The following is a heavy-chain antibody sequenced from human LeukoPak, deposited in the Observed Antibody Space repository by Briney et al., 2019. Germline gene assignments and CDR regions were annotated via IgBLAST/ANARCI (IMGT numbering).Heavy chain of an antibody. CDR2: IWYDGSNK. CDR3: AKTRMGKDSSGYYYPNAFDY. J-gene: IGHJ4*02. CDR1: GFTFSSYG. D-gene: IGHD3-22*01. Sequence: GGSLRLSCAASGFTFSSYGMHWVRQAPGKGLEWVAVIWYDGSNKYYADSVKGRFTISRDNSKNTLYLQMNSLRAEDTAVYYCAKTRMGKDSSGYYYPNAFDYWGQGTLVTVSS. V-gene: IGHV3-33*06.